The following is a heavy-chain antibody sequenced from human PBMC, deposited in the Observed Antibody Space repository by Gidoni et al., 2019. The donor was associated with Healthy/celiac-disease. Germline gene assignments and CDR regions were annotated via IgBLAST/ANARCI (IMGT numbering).Heavy chain of an antibody. Sequence: QVQLVESGGGVVQPGRSLRLSCAASGFTFSRYGMHWVRQAPGKGLEWVAVIWYDGSKKDYADSGKGRFIISRDNSKNTLYLQMNSLRAEDTAVYYCAGDKYYYDSSGYFDYWGQGTLVTVSS. CDR3: AGDKYYYDSSGYFDY. V-gene: IGHV3-33*08. CDR1: GFTFSRYG. J-gene: IGHJ4*02. D-gene: IGHD3-22*01. CDR2: IWYDGSKK.